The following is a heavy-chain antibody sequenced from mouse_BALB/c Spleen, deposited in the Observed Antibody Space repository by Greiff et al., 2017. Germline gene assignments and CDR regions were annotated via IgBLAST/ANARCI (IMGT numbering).Heavy chain of an antibody. V-gene: IGHV8-12*01. Sequence: QVQLKESGPGILQPSQTLSLTCSFSGFSLSTSGMGVSWIRQPSGKGLEWLAHIYWDDDKRYNPSLKCRLTISKDTSSNQVFLKITSVDTADTATYYCARSPGSLPYWYFDVWGAGTTVTVSS. CDR1: GFSLSTSGMG. CDR3: ARSPGSLPYWYFDV. J-gene: IGHJ1*01. D-gene: IGHD1-1*01. CDR2: IYWDDDK.